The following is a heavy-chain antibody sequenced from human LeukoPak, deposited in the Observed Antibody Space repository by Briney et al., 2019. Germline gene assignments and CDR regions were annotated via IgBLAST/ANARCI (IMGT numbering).Heavy chain of an antibody. V-gene: IGHV4-39*01. Sequence: ASETLSLTCTVSGGSISSSSYYWGWIRQPPGKGLEWIGSIYYSGSTYYNPSLKSRVTISVDTSKNQFSLKLGSVTAADTAVYYCAGSVRYFDWIYFDYWGQGTLVTVSS. CDR3: AGSVRYFDWIYFDY. CDR1: GGSISSSSYY. CDR2: IYYSGST. J-gene: IGHJ4*02. D-gene: IGHD3-9*01.